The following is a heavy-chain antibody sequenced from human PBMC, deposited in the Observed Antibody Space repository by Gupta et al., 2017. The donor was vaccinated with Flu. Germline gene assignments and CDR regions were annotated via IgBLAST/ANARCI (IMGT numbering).Heavy chain of an antibody. D-gene: IGHD2-2*02. J-gene: IGHJ2*01. CDR2: ISGYNGNT. Sequence: QVQLVQSAAEVGKPGASVKVSCRASGYTFTSYGINWVRQAPGQGLEWMGWISGYNGNTNYAQKFQGRVTITTDTSSDTAYMELRSLRSDDTAVYFCARDDQGYCSSTACYTWYFDLWGRGTLVTVSS. CDR1: GYTFTSYG. CDR3: ARDDQGYCSSTACYTWYFDL. V-gene: IGHV1-18*01.